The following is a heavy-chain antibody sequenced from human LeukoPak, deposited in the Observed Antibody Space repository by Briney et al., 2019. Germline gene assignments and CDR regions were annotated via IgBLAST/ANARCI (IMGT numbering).Heavy chain of an antibody. CDR2: ISYDGSNK. Sequence: GGSLRLSCAASGFTFSSYAMHWVRQAPGKGLEWVAVISYDGSNKYYADSVKGRFTISRDNSRNTLYLQMNSLRAEDTAVYYCAGEKYYDSSGYYSSYFDYWGQGTLVTVSS. D-gene: IGHD3-22*01. J-gene: IGHJ4*02. CDR1: GFTFSSYA. CDR3: AGEKYYDSSGYYSSYFDY. V-gene: IGHV3-30-3*01.